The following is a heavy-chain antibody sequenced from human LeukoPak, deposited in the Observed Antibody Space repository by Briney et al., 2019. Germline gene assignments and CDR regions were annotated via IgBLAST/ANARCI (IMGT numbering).Heavy chain of an antibody. CDR3: LRDIYTRTNWYLAQGCFDP. CDR2: INRDGSST. J-gene: IGHJ5*02. CDR1: GTSFSSHW. D-gene: IGHD6-13*01. Sequence: PGGSLRLACAASGTSFSSHWMHWVRQAPGKGLVWVAHINRDGSSTTYADSVKGRFTISRDNAKNTLYLQMNSLRAEDTAVYYCLRDIYTRTNWYLAQGCFDPWGQGTLVTVSS. V-gene: IGHV3-74*01.